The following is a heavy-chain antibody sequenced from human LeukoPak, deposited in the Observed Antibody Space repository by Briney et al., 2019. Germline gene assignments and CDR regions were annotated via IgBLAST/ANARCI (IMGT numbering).Heavy chain of an antibody. V-gene: IGHV3-23*01. Sequence: PGGSLRLSCAASGFTFSSYAMSRVRQAPGKGLGWVSAISGSGGSTYYADSVKGRFTISRDNSKNTLYLQMNSLRAEDTAVYYCAKDVRSGPDVNWGQGTLVTVSS. D-gene: IGHD6-19*01. CDR2: ISGSGGST. J-gene: IGHJ4*02. CDR1: GFTFSSYA. CDR3: AKDVRSGPDVN.